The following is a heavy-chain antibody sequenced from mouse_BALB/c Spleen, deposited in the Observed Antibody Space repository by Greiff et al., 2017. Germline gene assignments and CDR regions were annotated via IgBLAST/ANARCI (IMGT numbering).Heavy chain of an antibody. J-gene: IGHJ4*01. CDR2: ISSGGST. V-gene: IGHV5-6-5*01. D-gene: IGHD2-1*01. CDR3: ARGNYYGNLDYAMDY. Sequence: EVKVVESGGGLVKPGGSLKLSCAASGFTFSSYAMSWVRQTPEKRLEWVASISSGGSTYYPDSVKGRFTISRDNARNILYLQMSSLRSEDTAMYYCARGNYYGNLDYAMDYWGQGTSVTVSS. CDR1: GFTFSSYA.